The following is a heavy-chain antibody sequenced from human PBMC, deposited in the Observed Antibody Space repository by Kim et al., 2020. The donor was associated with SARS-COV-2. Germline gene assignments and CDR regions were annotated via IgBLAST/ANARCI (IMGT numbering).Heavy chain of an antibody. CDR1: GFTFSSYA. CDR3: AKGGSWGCSSTSCYIMDV. CDR2: ISGSGGST. D-gene: IGHD2-2*02. Sequence: GGSLRLSCAASGFTFSSYAMSWVRQAPGKGLEWVSAISGSGGSTHYADSVKGRFTISRDNSKNTLYLQMNSLRAEDTAVYYCAKGGSWGCSSTSCYIMDVWGQGTTVTVSS. V-gene: IGHV3-23*01. J-gene: IGHJ6*02.